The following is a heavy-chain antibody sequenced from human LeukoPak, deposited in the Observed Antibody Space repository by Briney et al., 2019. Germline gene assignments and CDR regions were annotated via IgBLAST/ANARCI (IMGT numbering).Heavy chain of an antibody. J-gene: IGHJ4*02. CDR3: ARHCSSTSCPFDY. CDR1: GFAFSSYA. Sequence: PGGSLRLSCAASGFAFSSYAMNWLRQPPGKGLERIGSIYYSGTTYYNPSLKSRVTISVDTSKNQFSLKLSSVTAADTAVYYCARHCSSTSCPFDYWGQGTLVTVSS. D-gene: IGHD2-2*01. CDR2: IYYSGTT. V-gene: IGHV4-39*01.